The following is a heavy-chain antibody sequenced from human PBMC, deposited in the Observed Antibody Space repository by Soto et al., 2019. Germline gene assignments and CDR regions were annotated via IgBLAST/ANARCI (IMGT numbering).Heavy chain of an antibody. D-gene: IGHD1-26*01. CDR1: GKSLSGYY. J-gene: IGHJ4*02. Sequence: QVQLQQWGAGLLKPSETLSLTCAVYGKSLSGYYWSWIRQPPGKALEWIGEINHSGNTNYNPSLESRVTIALDTTKNQLFLNLSSVTASDTAMYYCARHHVRGRTIAGAAEFWGQGTLVTVSS. V-gene: IGHV4-34*01. CDR2: INHSGNT. CDR3: ARHHVRGRTIAGAAEF.